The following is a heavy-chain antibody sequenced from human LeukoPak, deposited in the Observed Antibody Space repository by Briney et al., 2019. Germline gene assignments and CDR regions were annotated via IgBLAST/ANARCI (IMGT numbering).Heavy chain of an antibody. Sequence: ASVKVSCKASGYTFTGYYIHWVRQAPGQGLEWMGWNNPNSGATNYAQKFQGRVTMTRDTSISTAYMELSRLRSDGTAVYYCAPTNAYSYYFDYWGQGTLVTVSS. CDR2: NNPNSGAT. D-gene: IGHD2-8*01. J-gene: IGHJ4*02. CDR1: GYTFTGYY. CDR3: APTNAYSYYFDY. V-gene: IGHV1-2*02.